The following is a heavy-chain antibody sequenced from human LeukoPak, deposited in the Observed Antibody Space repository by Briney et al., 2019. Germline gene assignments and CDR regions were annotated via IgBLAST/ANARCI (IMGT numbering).Heavy chain of an antibody. D-gene: IGHD6-13*01. V-gene: IGHV5-10-1*01. J-gene: IGHJ4*02. CDR1: GYSFTSYW. CDR2: IDPSDSYT. Sequence: KPGESLRISCEGSGYSFTSYWISWVRQMPGKGLEWMGRIDPSDSYTNYSPSFQGHVTISADKSIGTAYLQWSSLKASDTAMYYCARRNRNSWYSFDYWGQGSLVTVSS. CDR3: ARRNRNSWYSFDY.